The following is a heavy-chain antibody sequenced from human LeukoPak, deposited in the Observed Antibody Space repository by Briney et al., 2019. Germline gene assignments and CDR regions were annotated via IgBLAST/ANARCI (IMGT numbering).Heavy chain of an antibody. Sequence: GGSLRLSCAVSGSTVSSNYMSWVRQAPGKGLEWVSLIHSGGTTDYADSVKDRFTISRDYSKNTVILQINSLRAEDTAVYYCARERRYCSGDNCYSGLDYWGQGTLVTVSS. CDR1: GSTVSSNY. V-gene: IGHV3-53*01. CDR3: ARERRYCSGDNCYSGLDY. CDR2: IHSGGTT. D-gene: IGHD2-15*01. J-gene: IGHJ4*02.